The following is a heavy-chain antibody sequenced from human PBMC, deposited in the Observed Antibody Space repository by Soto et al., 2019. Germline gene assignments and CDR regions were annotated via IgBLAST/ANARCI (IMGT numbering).Heavy chain of an antibody. V-gene: IGHV3-11*01. D-gene: IGHD3-22*01. Sequence: PGGSLRLSCAASGFTFSDYYMSWIRQAPGKGLEWVSYISSASDVIYYADSVKGRFTISRDNAKKSLYLQMNSLKAEDTAVYYCARDLGYYDSSGYFDYWGQGTLVTVSS. J-gene: IGHJ4*02. CDR2: ISSASDVI. CDR3: ARDLGYYDSSGYFDY. CDR1: GFTFSDYY.